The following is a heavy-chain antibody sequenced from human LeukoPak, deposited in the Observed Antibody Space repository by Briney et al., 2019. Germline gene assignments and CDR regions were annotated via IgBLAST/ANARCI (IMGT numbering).Heavy chain of an antibody. V-gene: IGHV3-23*01. Sequence: PGGSLRLSCAASGFTFSSYAMSWVRQAPGKGLEWVSAISGSGGSTYYADSVKGRFTISRDNSKNTLYLQMNSLRAEDTAVYYCAKALVVVVTAISFDYWGQGTLVTVSS. CDR1: GFTFSSYA. J-gene: IGHJ4*02. CDR2: ISGSGGST. D-gene: IGHD2-21*02. CDR3: AKALVVVVTAISFDY.